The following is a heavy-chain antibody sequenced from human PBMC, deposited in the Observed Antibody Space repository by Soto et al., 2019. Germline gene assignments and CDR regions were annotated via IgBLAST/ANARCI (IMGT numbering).Heavy chain of an antibody. CDR2: IDPSNSFT. D-gene: IGHD3-22*01. J-gene: IGHJ6*02. V-gene: IGHV5-10-1*01. Sequence: GESLKISCQVFGYTFTSYWITWVRQMPGKGLEWMGRIDPSNSFTDYSPSFEGHVIISADKSISTAYLHWSSLKASDTAVYYCASSSNYYDSSGYYPAYYYYGMDVWGQGTTVTVSS. CDR3: ASSSNYYDSSGYYPAYYYYGMDV. CDR1: GYTFTSYW.